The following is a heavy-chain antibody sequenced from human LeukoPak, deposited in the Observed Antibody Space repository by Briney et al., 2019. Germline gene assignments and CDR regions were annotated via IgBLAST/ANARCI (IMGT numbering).Heavy chain of an antibody. V-gene: IGHV3-48*03. CDR2: ISSSASTI. CDR3: AREGCSSTSCYDY. D-gene: IGHD2-2*01. CDR1: GFTFSGCE. Sequence: GGSLRLSCAASGFTFSGCEMNWVRQAPGKGLEWVSYISSSASTIYYADSVKGRFTISRDNAKNSLYLQMNSLRAEDTAVYYCAREGCSSTSCYDYWGQGTLVTVSS. J-gene: IGHJ4*02.